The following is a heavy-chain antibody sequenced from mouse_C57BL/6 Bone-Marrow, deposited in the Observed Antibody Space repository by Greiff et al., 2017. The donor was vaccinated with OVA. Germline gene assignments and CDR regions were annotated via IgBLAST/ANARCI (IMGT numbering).Heavy chain of an antibody. Sequence: EVKLVESGGGLVKPGGSLKLSCAASGFTFSDYGMHWVRQAPEKGLEWVAYISSGSSTIYYADTVKGRFTISRDNAKNTLFLQMTSLRSEDTAMYYCANDYGRYYAMDYWGQGTSVTVSS. V-gene: IGHV5-17*01. CDR2: ISSGSSTI. D-gene: IGHD2-4*01. CDR3: ANDYGRYYAMDY. J-gene: IGHJ4*01. CDR1: GFTFSDYG.